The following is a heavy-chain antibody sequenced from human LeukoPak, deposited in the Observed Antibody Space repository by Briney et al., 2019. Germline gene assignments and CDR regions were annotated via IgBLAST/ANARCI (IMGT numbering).Heavy chain of an antibody. CDR2: ISAYNGNT. D-gene: IGHD5-24*01. V-gene: IGHV1-18*01. Sequence: ASVKVSCKASGYTFTSYGISWARQAPGQGLEWMGWISAYNGNTNYAQKLQGRVTMTTDTSTSTAYMELRSLRSDDTAVYYCARTSIATIKQHFDYWGQGTLVTVSS. CDR1: GYTFTSYG. CDR3: ARTSIATIKQHFDY. J-gene: IGHJ4*02.